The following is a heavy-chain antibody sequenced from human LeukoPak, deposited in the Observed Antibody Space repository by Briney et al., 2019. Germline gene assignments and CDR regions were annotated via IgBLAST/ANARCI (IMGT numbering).Heavy chain of an antibody. D-gene: IGHD3-22*01. J-gene: IGHJ4*02. CDR1: GGSISSGSYY. V-gene: IGHV4-61*02. Sequence: SETLSLTCTVSGGSISSGSYYWSWIRQPAGKGLEWIGRIYTSGSTNYNPSLKSRVTISVDTSKNQFSLKLSSVTAADTAVYYCARYDRSGYSLELWGQGTLVTVSS. CDR2: IYTSGST. CDR3: ARYDRSGYSLEL.